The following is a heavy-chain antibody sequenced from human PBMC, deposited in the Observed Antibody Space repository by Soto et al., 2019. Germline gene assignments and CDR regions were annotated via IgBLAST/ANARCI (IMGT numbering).Heavy chain of an antibody. CDR1: GYSISSGYY. J-gene: IGHJ4*02. V-gene: IGHV4-38-2*02. Sequence: PSETLSLTCAVSGYSISSGYYGGWIRQSPGKGLEWIGSIYHSGSTYYNPSLKSRVTISIDTSKNQFSLKLSSVTAADTALYYCARDPTWLETYYFDYWGQGTLVTVSS. CDR3: ARDPTWLETYYFDY. D-gene: IGHD6-19*01. CDR2: IYHSGST.